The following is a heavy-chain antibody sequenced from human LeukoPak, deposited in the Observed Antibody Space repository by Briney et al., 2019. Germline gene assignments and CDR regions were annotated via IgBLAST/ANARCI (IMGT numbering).Heavy chain of an antibody. J-gene: IGHJ6*03. CDR1: GFTFSSYA. V-gene: IGHV3-23*01. CDR2: ISGSGGST. D-gene: IGHD3-22*01. Sequence: GGSLRLSCAASGFTFSSYAMSWVRQAPGKGLEWVSAISGSGGSTYYADSVKGRFTISRDNSKNTLYLQMNSLRAEDTAVYYCTKVEVNYYYYYMDVWGKGTTVTVSS. CDR3: TKVEVNYYYYYMDV.